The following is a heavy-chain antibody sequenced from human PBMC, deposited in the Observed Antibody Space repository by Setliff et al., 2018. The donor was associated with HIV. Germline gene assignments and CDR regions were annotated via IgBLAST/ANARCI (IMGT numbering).Heavy chain of an antibody. CDR1: GYTFTSYY. J-gene: IGHJ3*02. Sequence: ASVKVSCKASGYTFTSYYMHWVRQAPGQGLEWMGRINPNSGGTNYAQKFQERVTITRDMSTSTAYMELSSLRSEDTAVYYCAALYYDSSGYYPGAFDIWGQGTMVTVSS. CDR3: AALYYDSSGYYPGAFDI. CDR2: INPNSGGT. V-gene: IGHV1-2*06. D-gene: IGHD3-22*01.